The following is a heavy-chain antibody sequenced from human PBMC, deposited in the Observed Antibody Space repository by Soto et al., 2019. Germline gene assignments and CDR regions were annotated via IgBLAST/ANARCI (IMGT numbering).Heavy chain of an antibody. CDR1: GGSISSGGYY. J-gene: IGHJ5*02. Sequence: PSETLSLTCTVSGGSISSGGYYWSWIRQHPGKGLEWIGYIYYSGSSYYNPSLKSRVAISIDTSKNQFSLKLSSVTAADTAVFFCARRHHFVEGNWFDPWSQGTLVTVSS. D-gene: IGHD2-21*01. CDR2: IYYSGSS. CDR3: ARRHHFVEGNWFDP. V-gene: IGHV4-31*03.